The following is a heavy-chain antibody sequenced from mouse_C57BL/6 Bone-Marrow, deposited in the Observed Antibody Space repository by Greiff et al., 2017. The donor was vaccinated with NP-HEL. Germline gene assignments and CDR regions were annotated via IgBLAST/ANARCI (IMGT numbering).Heavy chain of an antibody. CDR2: IYPGSGST. V-gene: IGHV1-55*01. CDR3: ARGTTVRGWYFDV. J-gene: IGHJ1*03. CDR1: GYTFTSYW. Sequence: QVQLKQPGAELVKPGASVKMSCKASGYTFTSYWITWVKQRPGQGLEWIGDIYPGSGSTNYNEKFKSKATLTVDTSSSTAYMQLSSLTSEDSAVYYCARGTTVRGWYFDVWGTGTTVTVSS. D-gene: IGHD1-1*01.